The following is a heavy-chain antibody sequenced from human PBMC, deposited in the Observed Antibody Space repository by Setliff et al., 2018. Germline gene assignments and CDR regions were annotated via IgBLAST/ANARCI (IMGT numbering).Heavy chain of an antibody. CDR2: IIPIFGTA. CDR3: ASRRGLEWSLGAFDI. D-gene: IGHD3-3*01. Sequence: ASVKVSCKASGGTFSSYAISWVRQAPGQGLEWMGRIIPIFGTANYAQKFQGRVTITADKSTSTAYMELSSLRSEDTAVYYRASRRGLEWSLGAFDIWGQGTMVTVSS. J-gene: IGHJ3*02. V-gene: IGHV1-69*06. CDR1: GGTFSSYA.